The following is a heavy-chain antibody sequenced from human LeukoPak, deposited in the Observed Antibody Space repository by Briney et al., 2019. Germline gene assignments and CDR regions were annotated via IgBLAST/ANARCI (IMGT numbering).Heavy chain of an antibody. Sequence: SETLSLTCTVSGGSISSYYWSWVRQPAGKGLEWVGRIYTSGSTNYNPSLKSRVTMSVDTSKNQFSLKLSSVTAADTAVYYCARSATARWYNWFDPWGQGTLVTVSS. CDR3: ARSATARWYNWFDP. D-gene: IGHD5-12*01. CDR2: IYTSGST. CDR1: GGSISSYY. J-gene: IGHJ5*02. V-gene: IGHV4-4*07.